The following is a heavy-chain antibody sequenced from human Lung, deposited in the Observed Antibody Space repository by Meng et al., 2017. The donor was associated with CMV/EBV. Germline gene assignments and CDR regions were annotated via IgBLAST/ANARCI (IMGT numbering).Heavy chain of an antibody. D-gene: IGHD4-17*01. J-gene: IGHJ4*02. CDR3: ARAGTTVTFFDH. Sequence: GGSXRLXCAASGFAFRSYSMNWVRQPPGKGLEWVASISSSVSDVYSADSVKGRFIISRDNGRDSLYLQMNSLRAEDTRVYYCARAGTTVTFFDHWGPGTPVTVSS. CDR1: GFAFRSYS. V-gene: IGHV3-21*01. CDR2: ISSSVSDV.